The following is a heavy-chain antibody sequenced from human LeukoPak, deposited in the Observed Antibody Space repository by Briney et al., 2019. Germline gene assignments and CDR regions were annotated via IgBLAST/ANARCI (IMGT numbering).Heavy chain of an antibody. J-gene: IGHJ4*02. CDR1: GGSFSGYY. D-gene: IGHD3-22*01. V-gene: IGHV4-34*01. CDR2: INHSGST. Sequence: SETLSLTCAVFGGSFSGYYWSWIRQPPGKGLEWIGEINHSGSTNYNPSLKSRVTISVDTSKNQFSLKLSSVTAADTAVYYCARLYYDSSGYYFQGLYCFDYWGQGTLVTVSS. CDR3: ARLYYDSSGYYFQGLYCFDY.